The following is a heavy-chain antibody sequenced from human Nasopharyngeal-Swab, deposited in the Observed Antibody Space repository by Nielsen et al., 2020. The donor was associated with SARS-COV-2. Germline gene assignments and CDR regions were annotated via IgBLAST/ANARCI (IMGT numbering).Heavy chain of an antibody. D-gene: IGHD2-21*01. CDR2: IGGSGVKI. CDR3: ARDVAGADSA. CDR1: GFTFSTA. Sequence: GGSLRLSCATSGFTFSTAMSWVRQAPGKGLECVSGIGGSGVKIYYAESVKGRFTISRDNSKNTLYLQMNSLRAEDTAVYYCARDVAGADSAWGQGTLVTVSS. J-gene: IGHJ5*02. V-gene: IGHV3-23*01.